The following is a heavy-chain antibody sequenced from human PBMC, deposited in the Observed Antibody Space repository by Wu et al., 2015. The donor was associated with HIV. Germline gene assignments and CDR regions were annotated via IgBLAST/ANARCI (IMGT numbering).Heavy chain of an antibody. J-gene: IGHJ6*03. D-gene: IGHD2-2*02. CDR3: ARDGGEGSDQLLYMDYYYYMDV. V-gene: IGHV1-18*01. Sequence: QVQLVQSGAEVKKPGASVKVSCKASGYTFTSYGISWVRQAPGQGLEWMGWISAYNGNTNYAQKLQGRVTMTTDTSTSTAYMELRSLRSDDTAVYYCARDGGEGSDQLLYMDYYYYMDVWGKGTTVTVSS. CDR1: GYTFTSYG. CDR2: ISAYNGNT.